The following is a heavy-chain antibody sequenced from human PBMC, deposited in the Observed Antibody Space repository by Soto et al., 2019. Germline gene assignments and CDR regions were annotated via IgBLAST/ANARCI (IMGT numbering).Heavy chain of an antibody. CDR1: GDSVSSNTAS. CDR2: TYFRSKWYN. Sequence: PAQTLSLTCAISGDSVSSNTASWNWIKQSPSRGLEWLGRTYFRSKWYNDYAVSEKSRIINNPDKSNKQFALQLNSVTPEDTVVYFCAKGDNLGPKTGYAFDPWGQGIMVTVSS. D-gene: IGHD5-12*01. CDR3: AKGDNLGPKTGYAFDP. J-gene: IGHJ5*02. V-gene: IGHV6-1*01.